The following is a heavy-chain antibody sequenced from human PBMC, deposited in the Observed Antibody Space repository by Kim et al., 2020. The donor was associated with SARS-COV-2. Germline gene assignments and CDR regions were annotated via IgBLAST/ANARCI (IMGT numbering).Heavy chain of an antibody. CDR2: IFNTGTV. CDR3: TKRAYSGFRRDMDV. J-gene: IGHJ6*02. CDR1: GASISSYKW. V-gene: IGHV4-4*01. Sequence: SETLSLTCAVYGASISSYKWWNWVRQPPGMRLGWVGKIFNTGTVNYHPSLSRGITIVDHNNNHQFPMPLTSMAAAATAVYCCTKRAYSGFRRDMDVWGQG. D-gene: IGHD5-12*01.